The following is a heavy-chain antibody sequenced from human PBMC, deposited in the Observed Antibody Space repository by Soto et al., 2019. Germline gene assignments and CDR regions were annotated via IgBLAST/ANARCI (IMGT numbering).Heavy chain of an antibody. CDR3: APHVSCSGGSCQYDAFAI. CDR2: ITADGGT. Sequence: PGGSLRLSCEGSGFTVTSHAMTWIRQAPGKGPEWVSTITADGGTYYADSVKGRFAMSRDTSETTLYLQMNSLGAGDTAAYYCAPHVSCSGGSCQYDAFAIRGQGTMVTVSS. V-gene: IGHV3-23*01. CDR1: GFTVTSHA. J-gene: IGHJ3*02. D-gene: IGHD2-15*01.